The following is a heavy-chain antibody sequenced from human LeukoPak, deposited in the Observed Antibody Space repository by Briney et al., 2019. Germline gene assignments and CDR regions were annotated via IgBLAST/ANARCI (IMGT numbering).Heavy chain of an antibody. CDR2: INVGKGNT. CDR3: ARDKAGPDY. D-gene: IGHD6-19*01. Sequence: ASAKVSCKASGYTFTNYDMHWVRQAPGQRLEWMGWINVGKGNTKYSEKFQGRVTMTRDTSASTVYMELSSLRSEDTAIYYCARDKAGPDYWGQGTLVTVSS. CDR1: GYTFTNYD. J-gene: IGHJ4*02. V-gene: IGHV1-3*01.